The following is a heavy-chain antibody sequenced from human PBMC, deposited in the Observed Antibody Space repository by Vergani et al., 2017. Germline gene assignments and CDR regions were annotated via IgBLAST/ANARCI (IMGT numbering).Heavy chain of an antibody. J-gene: IGHJ4*02. Sequence: QVQLQESGPGLVKPSGTLSLTCAVSGGSISSSNWWSWIRPPPGKGLEWIGEIYHSGSTNYNPSLKSRVAISVDKSKNQFSLKLSSVTAADTAVYYCASKTTARPPYFDYWGQGTLVTVSS. CDR2: IYHSGST. D-gene: IGHD6-6*01. CDR1: GGSISSSNW. CDR3: ASKTTARPPYFDY. V-gene: IGHV4-4*02.